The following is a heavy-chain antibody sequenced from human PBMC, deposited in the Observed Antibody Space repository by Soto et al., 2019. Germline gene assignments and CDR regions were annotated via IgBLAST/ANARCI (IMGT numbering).Heavy chain of an antibody. D-gene: IGHD2-2*01. CDR2: IYYSGST. V-gene: IGHV4-31*03. CDR3: ARTIVVVPAAHPYYFDY. CDR1: GGSISSGGYY. J-gene: IGHJ4*02. Sequence: QVQLQESGPGLVKPSQTLSLTCTVSGGSISSGGYYWSWIRQHPGKGLEWIGYIYYSGSTYYNPSLKSRVTISVDTSKNRFSLKLSSVTAADTAVYYCARTIVVVPAAHPYYFDYWGQGTLVTVSS.